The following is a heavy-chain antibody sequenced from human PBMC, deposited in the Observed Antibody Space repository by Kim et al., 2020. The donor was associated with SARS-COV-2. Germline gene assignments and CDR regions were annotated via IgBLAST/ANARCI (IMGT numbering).Heavy chain of an antibody. V-gene: IGHV1-46*01. D-gene: IGHD2-2*02. CDR3: ARDIVVVPAAILSVWCMDV. CDR2: INPSGGST. Sequence: ASVKVSCKASGYTFTSYYMHWVRQAPGQGLEWMGIINPSGGSTSYAQKFQGRVTMTRDTSTSTVYMELSSLRSEDTAVYYCARDIVVVPAAILSVWCMDVWGQGTTVTVSS. J-gene: IGHJ6*02. CDR1: GYTFTSYY.